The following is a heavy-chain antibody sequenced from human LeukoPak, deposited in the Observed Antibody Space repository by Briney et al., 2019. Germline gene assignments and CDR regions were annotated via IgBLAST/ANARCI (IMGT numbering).Heavy chain of an antibody. CDR2: ISGSGGST. D-gene: IGHD5-18*01. CDR1: GFTFSSYA. J-gene: IGHJ6*02. V-gene: IGHV3-23*01. Sequence: GGSLRLSCAASGFTFSSYAMSWVRQAPGKGLEWVSAISGSGGSTYYADSVKGRFTISRDNSKNTLYLQMNSLRAEDTAVYYCAKDGSTAMATNYYYYYGMDVWGQGTTVTVSS. CDR3: AKDGSTAMATNYYYYYGMDV.